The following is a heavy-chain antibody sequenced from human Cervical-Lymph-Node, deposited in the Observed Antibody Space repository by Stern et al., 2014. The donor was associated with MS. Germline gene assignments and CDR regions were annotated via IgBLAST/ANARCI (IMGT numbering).Heavy chain of an antibody. CDR1: GYTFTDYY. V-gene: IGHV1-2*02. CDR2: INPNNGDT. D-gene: IGHD3-10*01. Sequence: QVQLGQSGAEVRKPGASVKVSCKTSGYTFTDYYLHWVRQAPGQGLEWMGWINPNNGDTNFAQKFQGRVTMTRDTSISTVYMSLSRLRSDDTAVYYCARVNTLVRGVRGWFDPWGQGALVTVSS. J-gene: IGHJ5*02. CDR3: ARVNTLVRGVRGWFDP.